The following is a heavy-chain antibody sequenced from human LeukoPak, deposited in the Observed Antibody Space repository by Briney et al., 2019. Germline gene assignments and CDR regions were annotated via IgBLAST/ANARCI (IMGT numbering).Heavy chain of an antibody. D-gene: IGHD2-15*01. J-gene: IGHJ3*02. CDR3: ARDEDPKAFDI. CDR1: GYTFTSYY. V-gene: IGHV1-18*04. CDR2: ISAYNGNT. Sequence: ASVKVSCKASGYTFTSYYMRWVRQAPGQGLEWMGWISAYNGNTNYAQKLQGRVTMTTDTSTSTAYMELRSLRSDDTAVYYCARDEDPKAFDIWGQGTMVTVSS.